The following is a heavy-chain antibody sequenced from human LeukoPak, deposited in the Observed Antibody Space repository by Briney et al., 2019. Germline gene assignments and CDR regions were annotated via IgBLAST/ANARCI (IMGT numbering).Heavy chain of an antibody. CDR1: GFTFSNYE. CDR2: ISGSGTSI. D-gene: IGHD5-12*01. J-gene: IGHJ4*02. V-gene: IGHV3-48*03. CDR3: ARGPSGYHNT. Sequence: AGGSLRLSCAASGFTFSNYEINWVRQAPGRGLEWISYISGSGTSIYHADSVKGRFTISRDNSKNTLYLQMNSLRAEDTAVYYCARGPSGYHNTGGQGTLVTVSS.